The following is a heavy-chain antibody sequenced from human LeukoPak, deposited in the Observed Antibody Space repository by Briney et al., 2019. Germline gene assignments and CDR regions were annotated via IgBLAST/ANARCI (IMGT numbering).Heavy chain of an antibody. CDR1: GLSFVNTW. D-gene: IGHD3-10*02. CDR3: TNPRRNVLGRLPPLAH. J-gene: IGHJ4*02. CDR2: IKSKYDGGAT. Sequence: PGGSLTLSCGAAGLSFVNTWMSWVRKVPGKGLEWVARIKSKYDGGATDYLASVKGRFALSRNDSRSRFCLNMKNLEIEDTAVYYCTNPRRNVLGRLPPLAHWGQGTVVAASA. V-gene: IGHV3-15*01.